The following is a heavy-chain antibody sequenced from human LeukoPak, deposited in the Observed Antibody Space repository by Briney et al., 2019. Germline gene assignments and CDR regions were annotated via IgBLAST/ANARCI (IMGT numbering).Heavy chain of an antibody. CDR3: ARWGEASPLRVHAFDI. CDR1: GVSISSSSYY. Sequence: KSSETLSLTCTVSGVSISSSSYYWNWIRQPPGKGLEWIGYGHYSGNTKYNPSLNGRVTFSVDTSKNQFSLKLYSVTAADTAVYYCARWGEASPLRVHAFDIWGRGTMVTVSS. V-gene: IGHV4-61*01. D-gene: IGHD3-10*01. J-gene: IGHJ3*02. CDR2: GHYSGNT.